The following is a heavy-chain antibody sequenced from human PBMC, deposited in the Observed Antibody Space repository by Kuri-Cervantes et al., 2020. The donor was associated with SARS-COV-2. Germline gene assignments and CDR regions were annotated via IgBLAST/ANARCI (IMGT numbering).Heavy chain of an antibody. Sequence: GGSLRLSCAASGFTFSSYGMHWVRQAPGKGLEWVAVIWYGGSNKYYADSVKGRFTISRDNSKNTLYLQMNSLRAEDTAVYYCTSIIVVPAANYWGQGTLVTVSS. J-gene: IGHJ4*02. V-gene: IGHV3-33*08. CDR1: GFTFSSYG. CDR2: IWYGGSNK. CDR3: TSIIVVPAANY. D-gene: IGHD2-2*01.